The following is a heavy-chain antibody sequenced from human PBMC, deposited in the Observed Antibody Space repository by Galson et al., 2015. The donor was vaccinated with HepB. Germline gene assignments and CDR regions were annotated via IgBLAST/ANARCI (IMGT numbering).Heavy chain of an antibody. D-gene: IGHD4-23*01. Sequence: SLRLSCAASGFTFSSYGMHWVRQAPGKGLEWVAVIWYDGSNKYYADSVKGRFTISRDNSKNTLYLQMNSLRAEDTAVYYCARVQAVEDWYFDLWGRGTLVTVSS. V-gene: IGHV3-33*08. CDR3: ARVQAVEDWYFDL. J-gene: IGHJ2*01. CDR2: IWYDGSNK. CDR1: GFTFSSYG.